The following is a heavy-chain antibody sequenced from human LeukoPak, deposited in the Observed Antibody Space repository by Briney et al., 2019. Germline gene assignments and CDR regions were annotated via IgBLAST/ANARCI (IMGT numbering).Heavy chain of an antibody. J-gene: IGHJ4*02. Sequence: SQTLSLXCTVSGGSISSGSYYWRWIRQPAGKGLEWIGRIYTSGSTNYNPSLKSRVTISVDTSKNQFSLKLSSVTAADTAVYYCASAYCSSTSCSFDYWGQGTLVTVSS. D-gene: IGHD2-2*01. V-gene: IGHV4-61*02. CDR2: IYTSGST. CDR3: ASAYCSSTSCSFDY. CDR1: GGSISSGSYY.